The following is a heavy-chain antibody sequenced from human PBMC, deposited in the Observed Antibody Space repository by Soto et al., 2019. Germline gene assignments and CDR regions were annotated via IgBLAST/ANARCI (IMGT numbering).Heavy chain of an antibody. CDR3: AKYCSYDSVYYCSSDRLNY. J-gene: IGHJ4*02. Sequence: GGSVRLSCTPSGFTFSAHCMSWVRQAPGKELEWVANINQEGGASFYADCVKGRFTISRDNAKHSLFLQMNSLTGEDTSVYYCAKYCSYDSVYYCSSDRLNYWGRGALVTVSS. D-gene: IGHD3-10*01. CDR1: GFTFSAHC. CDR2: INQEGGAS. V-gene: IGHV3-7*01.